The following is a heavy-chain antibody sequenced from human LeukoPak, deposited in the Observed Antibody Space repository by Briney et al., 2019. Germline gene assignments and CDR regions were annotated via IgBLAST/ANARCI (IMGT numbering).Heavy chain of an antibody. CDR3: ARVYYDFWSGYSPYDY. CDR1: GFTFSSYA. V-gene: IGHV3-30-3*01. J-gene: IGHJ4*02. CDR2: ISYDGSNK. D-gene: IGHD3-3*01. Sequence: GRSLRLSCAASGFTFSSYAMHWVRQAPGKGLEWVAVISYDGSNKYYADSVKGRFTISRDNSKNTPYLQMNSLRAEDTAVYYCARVYYDFWSGYSPYDYWGQGTLVTVSS.